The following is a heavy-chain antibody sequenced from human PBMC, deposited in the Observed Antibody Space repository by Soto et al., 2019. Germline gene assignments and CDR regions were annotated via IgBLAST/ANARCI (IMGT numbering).Heavy chain of an antibody. V-gene: IGHV1-8*01. CDR3: ARDSRPYYYDSSGYYYSAY. CDR1: GYTFTSYD. CDR2: MNPNSGNT. J-gene: IGHJ4*02. D-gene: IGHD3-22*01. Sequence: ASVKVSCKASGYTFTSYDINWVRQATGQGLEWMGWMNPNSGNTGYAQKFQGRVTMTRNTSISTAYMELSSLRSEDTAVYYCARDSRPYYYDSSGYYYSAYWGQGTLVTVSS.